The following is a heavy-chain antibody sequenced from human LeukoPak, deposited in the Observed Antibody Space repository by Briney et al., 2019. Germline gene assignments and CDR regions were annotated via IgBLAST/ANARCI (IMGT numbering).Heavy chain of an antibody. V-gene: IGHV3-15*01. J-gene: IGHJ4*02. CDR3: TTDLPHLSLWFGETPGFGY. D-gene: IGHD3-10*01. Sequence: PGGSLRLSCAASGFTFSSYAMSWVRQAPGKGLEWVGRIKSKTDGGITDYAAPVKGRFTISRDDSKNTLYLQMNSLKTEDTAVYYCTTDLPHLSLWFGETPGFGYWGQGTLVTVSS. CDR1: GFTFSSYA. CDR2: IKSKTDGGIT.